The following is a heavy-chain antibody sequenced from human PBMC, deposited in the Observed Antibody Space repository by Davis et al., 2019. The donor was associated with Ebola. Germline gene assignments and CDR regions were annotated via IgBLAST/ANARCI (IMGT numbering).Heavy chain of an antibody. V-gene: IGHV3-23*01. Sequence: GGSLRLSCAASGFTFSDYAMTWVRQAPGKGLEWVSAISGGGISTYYADSVKGRITSSRDNSKNTVYLQMNSLRAEDTALYYCAKGGSWYGTSAFDIWGQGTLVTVSS. J-gene: IGHJ3*02. CDR2: ISGGGIST. D-gene: IGHD2-15*01. CDR3: AKGGSWYGTSAFDI. CDR1: GFTFSDYA.